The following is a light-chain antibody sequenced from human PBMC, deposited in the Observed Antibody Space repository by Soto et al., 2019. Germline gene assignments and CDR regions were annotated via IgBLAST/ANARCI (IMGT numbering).Light chain of an antibody. CDR1: QSISFN. CDR2: IAS. V-gene: IGKV3-15*01. J-gene: IGKJ1*01. Sequence: EIGVTQSPAALSVSPGERVTLSFRASQSISFNLAWYQQKPGQAPRLLIYIASTRAAGIPARFSGSGSGTEFTLTISSLQSEDSAIYYCQQYNNWPSWTFGQGTKV. CDR3: QQYNNWPSWT.